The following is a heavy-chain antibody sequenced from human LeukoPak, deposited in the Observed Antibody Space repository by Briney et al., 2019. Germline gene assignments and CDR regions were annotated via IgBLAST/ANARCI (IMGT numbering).Heavy chain of an antibody. CDR2: VNPDTGNT. V-gene: IGHV1-8*03. CDR1: GYSFTTFH. CDR3: ARRGLVAGIYDLVYGFDL. Sequence: EASVKVSCKAAGYSFTTFHINWVRQAPGRGPEWMGWVNPDTGNTGFAQKFQGRVTITQNSSVTTVYMELSSLTSEDTAVYYCARRGLVAGIYDLVYGFDLWGQGTMVTVSS. D-gene: IGHD3/OR15-3a*01. J-gene: IGHJ3*01.